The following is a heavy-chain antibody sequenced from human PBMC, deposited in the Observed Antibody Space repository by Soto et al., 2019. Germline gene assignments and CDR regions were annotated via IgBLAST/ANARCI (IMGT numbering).Heavy chain of an antibody. D-gene: IGHD2-2*01. J-gene: IGHJ4*02. CDR3: ARAGWEYQLETVYY. CDR2: ISAYHGNT. Sequence: QVQLVQSGAEVKKPGASVKVSCKASGYTFTSYGISWVRQAPGQGLEWMGWISAYHGNTNYAQKLQVRVNMTPDTSTSTAYMELRSLSSDATAVYYCARAGWEYQLETVYYWGQGTLVAVAS. CDR1: GYTFTSYG. V-gene: IGHV1-18*01.